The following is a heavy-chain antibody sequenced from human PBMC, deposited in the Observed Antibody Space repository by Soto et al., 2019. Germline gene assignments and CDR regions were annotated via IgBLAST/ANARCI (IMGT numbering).Heavy chain of an antibody. J-gene: IGHJ4*02. V-gene: IGHV3-48*02. CDR1: GFRFNIYS. CDR2: ITSDTNTI. CDR3: ARSVEGHFDY. D-gene: IGHD6-19*01. Sequence: EVQLVESGGGLVQPGGSLRLTCVASGFRFNIYSMNWIRQAPGKGLEWSSYITSDTNTIKYADSVKGRFTISRDNVKNLVYLQMNSLRDEYTAVYFCARSVEGHFDYWGQGAVVTVSS.